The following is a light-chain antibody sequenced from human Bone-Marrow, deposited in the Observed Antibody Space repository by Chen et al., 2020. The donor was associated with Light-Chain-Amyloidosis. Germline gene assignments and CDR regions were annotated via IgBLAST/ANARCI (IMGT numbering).Light chain of an antibody. CDR3: QSADSSGTYEVI. V-gene: IGLV3-25*03. CDR2: RDT. J-gene: IGLJ2*01. Sequence: SYELTQPPSVSVSPGQTARITCSGDDLPTKYAYWYQQKPGQAPVLVIHRDTERPSGFSERFSGSSAGTTATLTISGVQAEDEEDYHCQSADSSGTYEVIFGGGTKLTVL. CDR1: DLPTKY.